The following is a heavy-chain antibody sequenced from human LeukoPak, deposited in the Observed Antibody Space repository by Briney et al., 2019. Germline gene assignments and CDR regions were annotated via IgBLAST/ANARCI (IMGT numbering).Heavy chain of an antibody. CDR2: IIPIFGIT. V-gene: IGHV1-69*13. CDR3: ARGPGDYGDFNWFER. D-gene: IGHD4-17*01. CDR1: GGTFSTYA. J-gene: IGHJ5*02. Sequence: SVKVSCKSSGGTFSTYAVTWVRQAPGQGLEWIGGIIPIFGITNYAQKFQGRVTITADESTSTVFMDLSSLRSEDMALYYCARGPGDYGDFNWFERWGQGTLVTVSS.